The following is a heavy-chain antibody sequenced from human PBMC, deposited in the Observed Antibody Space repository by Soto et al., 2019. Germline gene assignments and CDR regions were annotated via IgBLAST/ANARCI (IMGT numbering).Heavy chain of an antibody. J-gene: IGHJ3*02. CDR2: INHSGST. V-gene: IGHV4-34*01. CDR1: GGSFSGYY. D-gene: IGHD6-13*01. Sequence: SETLSLTCAVYGGSFSGYYWSWIRQPPGKGLEWIGEINHSGSTNYNPSLKSRVTISVDTSKNQFSLKLSSVTAADTAVYYCASMYSSSWTDAFDIWGQGTMVTVSS. CDR3: ASMYSSSWTDAFDI.